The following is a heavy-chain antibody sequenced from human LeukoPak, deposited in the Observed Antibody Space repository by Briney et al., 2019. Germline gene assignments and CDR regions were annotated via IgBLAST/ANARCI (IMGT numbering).Heavy chain of an antibody. D-gene: IGHD6-13*01. V-gene: IGHV5-51*01. CDR3: ARQGISLYSSSWFPFDY. CDR1: GYSFTSYW. CDR2: IYPGDSDT. J-gene: IGHJ4*02. Sequence: GESLKISCKGSGYSFTSYWIGWVRQMPGKGLEWMGIIYPGDSDTRYSPSFQGQVTISADKSISTAYLQWSSLKASDTAMYYCARQGISLYSSSWFPFDYWGQGTLVTVSS.